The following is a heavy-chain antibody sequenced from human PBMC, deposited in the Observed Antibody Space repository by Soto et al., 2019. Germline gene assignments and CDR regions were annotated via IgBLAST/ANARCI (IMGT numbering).Heavy chain of an antibody. CDR1: GYTFTSYG. V-gene: IGHV1-18*01. Sequence: ASVKVSCKASGYTFTSYGITWVRQAPGQGLEWMGWISAYNGNTNYAQRLQGRVTMTTDTSTTTAYMELRSLRSDDTAVYYCARGPRSYYDFWSGYYRDPDDAFDIWGQGTMVTVS. CDR3: ARGPRSYYDFWSGYYRDPDDAFDI. CDR2: ISAYNGNT. D-gene: IGHD3-3*01. J-gene: IGHJ3*02.